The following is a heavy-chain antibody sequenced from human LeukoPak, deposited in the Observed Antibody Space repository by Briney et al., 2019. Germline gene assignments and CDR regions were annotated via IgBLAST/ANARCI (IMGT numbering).Heavy chain of an antibody. J-gene: IGHJ4*02. D-gene: IGHD6-19*01. CDR3: AKDRSSDSSGWYYFDY. Sequence: PGGSLRLSCAASGFTFDDYAMHWVRQAPGKGLEWVSGISWNSGSIGYADSVKGRFTISRDNAKNSLYLQMNSLRAEDTALYYCAKDRSSDSSGWYYFDYWGQGTLVTVSS. CDR1: GFTFDDYA. CDR2: ISWNSGSI. V-gene: IGHV3-9*01.